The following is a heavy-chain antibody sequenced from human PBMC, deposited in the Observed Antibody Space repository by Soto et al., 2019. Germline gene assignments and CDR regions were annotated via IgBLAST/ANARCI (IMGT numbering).Heavy chain of an antibody. J-gene: IGHJ4*02. CDR3: ARDLSSDILTGYPLYYFDY. V-gene: IGHV1-2*04. Sequence: ASVKVSCKASGYTFTGYYMHWVRQAPGQGLEWMGWINPNSGGTNYAQKFQGWVTMTRDTSISTAYMELSRLRSDDTAVYYCARDLSSDILTGYPLYYFDYWGQGTLVTVSS. CDR1: GYTFTGYY. CDR2: INPNSGGT. D-gene: IGHD3-9*01.